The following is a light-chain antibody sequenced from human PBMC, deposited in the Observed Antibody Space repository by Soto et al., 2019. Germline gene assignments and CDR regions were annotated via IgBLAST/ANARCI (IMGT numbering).Light chain of an antibody. CDR1: SSDVGGYNY. V-gene: IGLV2-14*01. CDR3: SSYTSSSHVV. J-gene: IGLJ2*01. CDR2: DVS. Sequence: QSVLTQPASVSGSPGQSITISCTGTSSDVGGYNYVSWYQQHPGKAPKLMIYDVSNRPSGVSNRFSGYKSGNTASLTISGLQAEDEADYYCSSYTSSSHVVFGGGTKVTVL.